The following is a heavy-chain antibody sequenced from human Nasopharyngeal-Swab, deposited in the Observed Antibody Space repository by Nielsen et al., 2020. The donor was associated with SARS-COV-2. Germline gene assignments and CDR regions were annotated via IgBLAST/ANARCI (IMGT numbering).Heavy chain of an antibody. CDR2: INHSGST. CDR3: ARGPAWWELLPEYFQH. V-gene: IGHV4-34*01. D-gene: IGHD1-26*01. CDR1: GGSFSGYY. J-gene: IGHJ1*01. Sequence: SKTLSLTCAVYGGSFSGYYWSWIRQPPGKGLEWIGEINHSGSTNYNPSLKSRVTISVDTSKNQFSLKLSSVTAADTAVYYCARGPAWWELLPEYFQHWGQGTLVTVSS.